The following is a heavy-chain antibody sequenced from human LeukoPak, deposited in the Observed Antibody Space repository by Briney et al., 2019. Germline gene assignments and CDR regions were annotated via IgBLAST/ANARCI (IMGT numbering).Heavy chain of an antibody. V-gene: IGHV3-30-3*01. J-gene: IGHJ3*02. CDR2: ISSHGHSQ. D-gene: IGHD3-16*01. CDR1: GFTFSDYY. Sequence: PGGSLRLSCAASGFTFSDYYMSWIRQAPGKRLEWVAVISSHGHSQYYADSVKDRFTISRDNSKNTQYLQINSLREDDTAIYYCARERGVLDAFDIWGQGTIVTVFS. CDR3: ARERGVLDAFDI.